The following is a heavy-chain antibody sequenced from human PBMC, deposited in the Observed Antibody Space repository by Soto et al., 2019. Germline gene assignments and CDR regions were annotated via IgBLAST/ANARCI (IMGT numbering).Heavy chain of an antibody. CDR3: SFIWFGELSSVPYYYYGTDV. V-gene: IGHV1-69*13. CDR1: GGTFSSYA. J-gene: IGHJ6*02. Sequence: SVKVSCKASGGTFSSYAISWVRQAPGQGLEWMGGIIPIFGTANYAQKFQGRVTITADESTSTAYMELSSLRSEDTAVYYFSFIWFGELSSVPYYYYGTDVWGQGTTVTVSS. CDR2: IIPIFGTA. D-gene: IGHD3-10*01.